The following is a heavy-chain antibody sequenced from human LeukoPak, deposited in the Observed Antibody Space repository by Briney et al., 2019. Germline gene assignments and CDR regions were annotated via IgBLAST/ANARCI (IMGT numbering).Heavy chain of an antibody. J-gene: IGHJ4*02. CDR3: TTEVGATAKG. Sequence: GGSLRLSCAASGFTVSNAWMIWVRQAPGKGLEWVGRIKIKSEGGTTDCAAPVKGRFTISRDDSKNTLYLQMNSLKSEDTGVYYCTTEVGATAKGWGQGTLVTVSS. CDR2: IKIKSEGGTT. V-gene: IGHV3-15*01. CDR1: GFTVSNAW. D-gene: IGHD1-26*01.